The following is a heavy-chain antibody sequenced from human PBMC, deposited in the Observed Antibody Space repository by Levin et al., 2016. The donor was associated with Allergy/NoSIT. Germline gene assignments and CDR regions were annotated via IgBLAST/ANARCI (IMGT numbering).Heavy chain of an antibody. CDR3: ARGFSTVTRGGWFDP. D-gene: IGHD4-17*01. J-gene: IGHJ5*02. Sequence: SETLSLTCTVSGGSISSYYWSWIRQPPGKGLEWIGYIYYSGSTNYNPSLKSRVTISVDTSKNQFSLKLSSVTAADTAVYYCARGFSTVTRGGWFDPWGQGTLVTVSS. CDR2: IYYSGST. CDR1: GGSISSYY. V-gene: IGHV4-59*01.